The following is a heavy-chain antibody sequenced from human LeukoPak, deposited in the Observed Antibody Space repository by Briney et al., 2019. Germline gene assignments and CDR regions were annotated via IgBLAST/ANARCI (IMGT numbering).Heavy chain of an antibody. Sequence: SETLSLTRAVSGGSISSSNWWSWVRQPPGKGLEWIGEIYHSGSTNYNPSLKSRVTISVDKSKNQFSLKLSSVTAADTAVYYCARDLGRNGDPRDYWGQGTLVTVSS. J-gene: IGHJ4*02. V-gene: IGHV4-4*02. CDR1: GGSISSSNW. CDR2: IYHSGST. CDR3: ARDLGRNGDPRDY.